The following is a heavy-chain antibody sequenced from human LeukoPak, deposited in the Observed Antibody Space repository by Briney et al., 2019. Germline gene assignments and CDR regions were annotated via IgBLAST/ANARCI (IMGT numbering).Heavy chain of an antibody. D-gene: IGHD6-13*01. CDR2: MNPNSGNT. CDR3: ARVLARTQQLVYY. J-gene: IGHJ4*02. Sequence: ASVEVSCKASGYTFTSYDINWVRQATGQGLEWMGWMNPNSGNTGYAQKFQGRVTMTRNTSISTAYMELSSLRSEDTAVYYCARVLARTQQLVYYWGQGTLVTVSS. V-gene: IGHV1-8*01. CDR1: GYTFTSYD.